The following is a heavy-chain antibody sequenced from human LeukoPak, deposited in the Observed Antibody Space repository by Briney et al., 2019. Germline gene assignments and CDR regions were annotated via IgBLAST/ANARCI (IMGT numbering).Heavy chain of an antibody. Sequence: PGGSLRLSCAASGFTFSSYAMSWVRQAPGKGLEWVSAIGGSGGSTYYADSVKGRFTISRDNSKNTLYLQMNSLRAEDTAVYYCAKPSIKYQLLHPLDYWGQGTLVTVSS. V-gene: IGHV3-23*01. CDR1: GFTFSSYA. D-gene: IGHD2-2*02. CDR2: IGGSGGST. J-gene: IGHJ4*02. CDR3: AKPSIKYQLLHPLDY.